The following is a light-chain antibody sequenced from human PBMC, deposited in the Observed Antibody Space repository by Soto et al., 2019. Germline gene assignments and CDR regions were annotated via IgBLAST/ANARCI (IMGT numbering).Light chain of an antibody. V-gene: IGLV2-14*01. J-gene: IGLJ1*01. Sequence: QSALTQPASVSGSPGQSVTISCTGASSDVGGNEYVSWYQQHPGKAPKLILYEVNNRPSGVSNHFSGSKSGNPASLIISGLQADDEADYFWSSYSTTSTLVFGSGTKLTFL. CDR2: EVN. CDR1: SSDVGGNEY. CDR3: SSYSTTSTLV.